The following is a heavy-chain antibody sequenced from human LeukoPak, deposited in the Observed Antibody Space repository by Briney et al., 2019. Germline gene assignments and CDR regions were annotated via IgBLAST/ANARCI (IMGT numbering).Heavy chain of an antibody. CDR2: IKSKTDGGTT. CDR3: TTPTYYYDSSGHGAFDI. Sequence: GGSLRLSCAASGFTFSNAWMSWVRQAPGKGLEWVGRIKSKTDGGTTDYAAPVKGRFTISRDDSKNTLYLQMNSLKTEDTAVYYCTTPTYYYDSSGHGAFDIWGQGTMVTVSS. J-gene: IGHJ3*02. CDR1: GFTFSNAW. V-gene: IGHV3-15*01. D-gene: IGHD3-22*01.